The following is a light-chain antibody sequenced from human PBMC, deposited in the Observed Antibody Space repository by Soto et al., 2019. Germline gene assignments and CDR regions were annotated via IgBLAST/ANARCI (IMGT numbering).Light chain of an antibody. Sequence: EIVLTQPPGTLSLSPGDRATLSCRASQSVSRSYLGWYQQKPGQAPRLLMYDASIRAAGVPDRFSGSGSGTEFTLTISRLEPEDFTVYYCHHYETFGQGTKVDIK. V-gene: IGKV3-20*01. CDR3: HHYET. CDR2: DAS. J-gene: IGKJ1*01. CDR1: QSVSRSY.